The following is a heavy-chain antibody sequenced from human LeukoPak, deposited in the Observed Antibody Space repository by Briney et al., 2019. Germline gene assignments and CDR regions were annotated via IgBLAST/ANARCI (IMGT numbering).Heavy chain of an antibody. CDR1: GYSFTTYW. CDR2: IYPGDSDT. D-gene: IGHD4-17*01. J-gene: IGHJ4*02. CDR3: ARLTTVTPILFDY. Sequence: GESLKISCKTSGYSFTTYWIGWVRQMPGKGLEWMGIIYPGDSDTRYSPSFQGQVTISADKSISTAYLQWSSLKASDTAMYYCARLTTVTPILFDYWGQGTLVTVSS. V-gene: IGHV5-51*01.